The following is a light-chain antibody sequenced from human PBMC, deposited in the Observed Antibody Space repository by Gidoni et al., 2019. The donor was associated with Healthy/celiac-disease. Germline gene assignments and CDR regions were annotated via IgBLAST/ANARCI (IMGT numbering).Light chain of an antibody. Sequence: SSELTQDPAASVALGQTVRITCQGDSLRRYYASWYQQKPGQAPVLFISGKTNRPSGIPDRFSGSSPGNTASLTITGAQAEDEADYYCNSRDSSGNHPVFGGGTKLTVL. V-gene: IGLV3-19*01. CDR1: SLRRYY. CDR3: NSRDSSGNHPV. J-gene: IGLJ3*02. CDR2: GKT.